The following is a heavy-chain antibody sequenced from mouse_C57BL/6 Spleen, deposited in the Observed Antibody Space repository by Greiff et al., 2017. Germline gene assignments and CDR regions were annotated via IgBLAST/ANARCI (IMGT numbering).Heavy chain of an antibody. CDR2: IDPSDSYT. V-gene: IGHV1-50*01. Sequence: VQLQQPGAELVKPGASVKLSCKASGYTFTSYWMQWVKQRPGQGLEWIGEIDPSDSYTNYNQKFKGKAPLTVDTSSSTAYLQLISLTSEDSAVYYCARPDYYGSRYWYFDVWGTGTTVTVSS. CDR3: ARPDYYGSRYWYFDV. J-gene: IGHJ1*03. D-gene: IGHD1-1*01. CDR1: GYTFTSYW.